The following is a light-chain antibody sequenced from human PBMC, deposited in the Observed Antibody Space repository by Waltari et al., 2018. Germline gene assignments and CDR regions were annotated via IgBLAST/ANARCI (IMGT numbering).Light chain of an antibody. CDR2: VNSDGSH. J-gene: IGLJ3*02. CDR1: SGHSSNV. V-gene: IGLV4-69*01. Sequence: QLVLTQSPSASASLGASVKLTCTLSSGHSSNVIAWLQPQPGKGPRYLMKVNSDGSHSKGDKIPDRFSGSSSGTEHYLTISSLQSEDEADYYCQTGGHGTWVFGGGTKLTVL. CDR3: QTGGHGTWV.